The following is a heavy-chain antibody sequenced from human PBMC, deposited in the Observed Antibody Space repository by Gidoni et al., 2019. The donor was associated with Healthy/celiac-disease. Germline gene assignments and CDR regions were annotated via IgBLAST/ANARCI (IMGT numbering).Heavy chain of an antibody. CDR3: ARDLRGIAVAGDFDY. J-gene: IGHJ4*02. CDR2: ISAYKSNT. D-gene: IGHD6-19*01. CDR1: GYTFTRYG. Sequence: VQLVQSGAEVKKTGASVKVPCKASGYTFTRYGISWVRQAPGQGLEWMGWISAYKSNTNYAQKLQGRVTMTTDTSTSTAYMELRILRSDDTAVYYCARDLRGIAVAGDFDYWGQGTLVTVSS. V-gene: IGHV1-18*01.